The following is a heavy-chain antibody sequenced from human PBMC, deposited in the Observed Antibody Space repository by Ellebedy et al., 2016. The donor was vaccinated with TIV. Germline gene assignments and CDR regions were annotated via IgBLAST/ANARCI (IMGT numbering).Heavy chain of an antibody. V-gene: IGHV3-64*01. CDR1: GFTFNNYA. CDR2: IRANGGDT. D-gene: IGHD5-24*01. J-gene: IGHJ4*02. Sequence: GGSLRLSXAASGFTFNNYAMWWLRQAPGKGLEYVSAIRANGGDTYYANSVKGRFTISRDNSKNTLYLQMGSLRDEDMAVYYCASKREGPNPFEYWGQGTLVTVSS. CDR3: ASKREGPNPFEY.